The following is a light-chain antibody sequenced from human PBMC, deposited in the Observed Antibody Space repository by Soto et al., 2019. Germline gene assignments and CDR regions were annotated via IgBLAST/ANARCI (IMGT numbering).Light chain of an antibody. CDR1: QSISSW. CDR3: QQYNSYWT. Sequence: DIQMTQSPSTLSASVGDRVTITCRASQSISSWLAWYQQEPGKAPKLLIYKASSLESGVPSRFSGSGSGTEFTLPISSLQPDDFATYYCQQYNSYWTFGQGTKVEIK. V-gene: IGKV1-5*03. J-gene: IGKJ1*01. CDR2: KAS.